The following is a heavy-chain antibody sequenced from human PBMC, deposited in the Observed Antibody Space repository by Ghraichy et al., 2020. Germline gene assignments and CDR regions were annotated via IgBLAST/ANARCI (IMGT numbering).Heavy chain of an antibody. D-gene: IGHD6-19*01. V-gene: IGHV3-7*01. CDR3: ARDLGGGWYFDY. Sequence: LSLTCAASGFIFSGYWMSWVRQAPGKGLEWVANIKKDGSEKYYVDSVKGRFTISRDNAKNSLYLQMNSLRAEDTAVYYCARDLGGGWYFDYWGQGALVTVSS. J-gene: IGHJ4*02. CDR1: GFIFSGYW. CDR2: IKKDGSEK.